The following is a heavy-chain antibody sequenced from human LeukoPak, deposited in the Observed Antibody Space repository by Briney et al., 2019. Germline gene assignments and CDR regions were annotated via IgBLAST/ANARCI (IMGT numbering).Heavy chain of an antibody. CDR3: AKDITIFDYYFDY. CDR2: ISSSGSTI. J-gene: IGHJ4*02. CDR1: GFTFSDYY. D-gene: IGHD3-3*01. Sequence: GGSLRLSCAASGFTFSDYYMSWIRQAPGKGLEWVPYISSSGSTIYYADYVKGRFTISRDNAKNSLYLQMNSLRAEDTAVYYCAKDITIFDYYFDYWGQGTLVTVSS. V-gene: IGHV3-11*01.